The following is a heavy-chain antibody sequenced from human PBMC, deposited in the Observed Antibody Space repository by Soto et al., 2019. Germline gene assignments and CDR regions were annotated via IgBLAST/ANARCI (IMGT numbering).Heavy chain of an antibody. Sequence: QVQLQESGPGLVKPSQTLSLTCTVSGGSISSGDYYWSWIRQHPGKGLEWIGYIYYSGSTYYNPSLTSRVTXSXDXXKNQFSLKRSSVTAADTAVYYCARWWSGSRQGFDPWGQGTLVTVSS. CDR1: GGSISSGDYY. CDR3: ARWWSGSRQGFDP. CDR2: IYYSGST. J-gene: IGHJ5*02. D-gene: IGHD3-3*01. V-gene: IGHV4-31*03.